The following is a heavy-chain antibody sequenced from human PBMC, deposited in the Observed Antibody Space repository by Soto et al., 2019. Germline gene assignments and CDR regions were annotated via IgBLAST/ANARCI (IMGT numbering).Heavy chain of an antibody. CDR2: NDHSGYT. D-gene: IGHD3-10*01. J-gene: IGHJ5*02. V-gene: IGHV4-34*01. Sequence: QVQLQQWGAGLLKPSETLSLTCGVYGGSFSGYSWAWIRQPPGRGLEWIGENDHSGYTNYFPSLKSLVPPSLDTSKNQFSLTLAAVSAAVAAGSSWARVTWFGELGDWFVPWGQGTLVTVPS. CDR1: GGSFSGYS. CDR3: ARVTWFGELGDWFVP.